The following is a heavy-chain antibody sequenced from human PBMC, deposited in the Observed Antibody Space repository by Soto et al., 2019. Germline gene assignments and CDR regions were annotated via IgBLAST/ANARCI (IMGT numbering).Heavy chain of an antibody. D-gene: IGHD2-2*01. J-gene: IGHJ6*02. V-gene: IGHV1-69*08. CDR3: AREDRDRETGLVPAAIDGRDV. CDR1: GGTFSRYS. Sequence: QVQLVQSGAEVKKPGSSVKVSCKASGGTFSRYSITWVRQAPGHGLEWIGRIIPIFGIPTYAQKFQGRVTITADESTRTAYRGLSSLRCEDTAVYYCAREDRDRETGLVPAAIDGRDVWGQGTTVTVSS. CDR2: IIPIFGIP.